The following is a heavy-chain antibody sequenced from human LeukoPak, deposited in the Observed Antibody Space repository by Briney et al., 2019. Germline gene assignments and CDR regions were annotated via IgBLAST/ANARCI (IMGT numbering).Heavy chain of an antibody. J-gene: IGHJ4*02. CDR1: GYTLTELS. Sequence: GASVKVSCKVSGYTLTELSMHWVRQAPGKGLEWMGGFDPEDGETIYAQKFQGRVTMTEDTSTDTAYVELSSLRSEDTAVYYCATQIVVVPAAHFDYWGQGTLVTVSS. CDR3: ATQIVVVPAAHFDY. V-gene: IGHV1-24*01. CDR2: FDPEDGET. D-gene: IGHD2-2*01.